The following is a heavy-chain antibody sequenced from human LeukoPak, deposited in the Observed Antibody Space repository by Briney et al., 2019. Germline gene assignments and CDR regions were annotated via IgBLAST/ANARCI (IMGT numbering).Heavy chain of an antibody. V-gene: IGHV5-51*01. CDR3: ARHRVGGYYDSSGYSDY. Sequence: GESLKISCEGSGYSFTNYWIGWVRQMPGKGLEWMGIIYPGDSDTIYSPSFQGQVTISADKSISTAYLQWSSLKASDTAMYYCARHRVGGYYDSSGYSDYWGQGTLVTVSS. D-gene: IGHD3-22*01. J-gene: IGHJ4*02. CDR2: IYPGDSDT. CDR1: GYSFTNYW.